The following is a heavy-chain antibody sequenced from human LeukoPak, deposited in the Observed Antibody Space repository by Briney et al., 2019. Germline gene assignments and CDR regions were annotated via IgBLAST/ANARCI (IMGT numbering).Heavy chain of an antibody. V-gene: IGHV3-21*04. D-gene: IGHD2-2*01. CDR1: GFTFSSYS. CDR3: AKRYCSSTSCYVDY. J-gene: IGHJ4*02. Sequence: GGSLRLSCAASGFTFSSYSMNWVRQAPGKGLEWVSSISSSSSYIYYADSVKGRFTISRDNAKNSLYLQMNSLRAEDTAVYYCAKRYCSSTSCYVDYWGQGTLVTVSS. CDR2: ISSSSSYI.